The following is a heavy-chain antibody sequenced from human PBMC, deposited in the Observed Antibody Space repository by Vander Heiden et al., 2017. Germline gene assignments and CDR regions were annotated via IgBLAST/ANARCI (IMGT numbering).Heavy chain of an antibody. CDR2: ISWNSGSI. D-gene: IGHD2-15*01. CDR3: AKAIGYCSGGSCYSGAFDI. V-gene: IGHV3-9*01. Sequence: EVQLVESGGGLVQPGRSLRLSCAASGFTFDDYAMRWVRQAPGKGLEWVSGISWNSGSIGYADSVKGRFTISRDNAKNSLYLQMNSLRAEDTALYYCAKAIGYCSGGSCYSGAFDIWGQGTMVTVSS. J-gene: IGHJ3*02. CDR1: GFTFDDYA.